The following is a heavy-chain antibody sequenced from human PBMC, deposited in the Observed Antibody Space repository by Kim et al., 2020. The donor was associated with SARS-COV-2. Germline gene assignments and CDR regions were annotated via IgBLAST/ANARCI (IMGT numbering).Heavy chain of an antibody. CDR3: AKEGSGELLRRLYYFDY. V-gene: IGHV3-23*01. CDR2: ISGSGGST. J-gene: IGHJ4*02. D-gene: IGHD3-10*01. CDR1: GFTFSSYA. Sequence: GGSLRLSCAASGFTFSSYAMSWVRQAPGKGLEWVSAISGSGGSTYYADSVKGRFTISRDNSKNTLYLQMNSLRAEDTAVYYCAKEGSGELLRRLYYFDYWGQGTLVTVSS.